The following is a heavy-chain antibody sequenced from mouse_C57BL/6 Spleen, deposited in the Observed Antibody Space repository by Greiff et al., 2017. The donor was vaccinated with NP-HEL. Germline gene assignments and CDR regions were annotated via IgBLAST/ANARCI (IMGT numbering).Heavy chain of an antibody. D-gene: IGHD1-1*01. CDR2: IYPGDGDT. V-gene: IGHV1-80*01. CDR3: ARGGRYYYGSSYALDY. Sequence: VQLQQSGAELVKPGASVKISCKASGYAFSSYWMNWVKQRPGKGLEWIGQIYPGDGDTNYNGKFKGKATLTADKSSSTAYMQLSSLTSEDSAVYFCARGGRYYYGSSYALDYWGQGTTLTVSS. J-gene: IGHJ2*01. CDR1: GYAFSSYW.